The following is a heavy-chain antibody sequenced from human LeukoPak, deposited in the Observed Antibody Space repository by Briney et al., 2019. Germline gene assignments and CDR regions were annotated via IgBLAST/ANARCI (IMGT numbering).Heavy chain of an antibody. CDR2: IYPGDSDT. CDR1: GYRFTSYW. V-gene: IGHV5-51*01. Sequence: GEPLKISCKGSGYRFTSYWIGWVRQMPGKGLEWMGIIYPGDSDTRYSPSFQGQVTISADKSISTAYLQWSSLKASDTAMYYCARGYPTVVRGSHDAFDIWGQGTMVTVSS. J-gene: IGHJ3*02. D-gene: IGHD3-10*01. CDR3: ARGYPTVVRGSHDAFDI.